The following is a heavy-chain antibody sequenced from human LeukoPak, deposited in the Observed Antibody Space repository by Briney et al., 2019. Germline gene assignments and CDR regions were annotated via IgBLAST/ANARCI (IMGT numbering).Heavy chain of an antibody. CDR3: ATDSLDDYYGTVT. D-gene: IGHD3-10*01. J-gene: IGHJ5*02. CDR2: FDPEDGET. Sequence: RASVKVPCKVSGYTLTELSMHWVRQAPGRGLEWMGGFDPEDGETIYAQKFQGRVTMTEDTSTDTAYMELSSLRSEDTAVYYCATDSLDDYYGTVTWGQGTLVTVSS. CDR1: GYTLTELS. V-gene: IGHV1-24*01.